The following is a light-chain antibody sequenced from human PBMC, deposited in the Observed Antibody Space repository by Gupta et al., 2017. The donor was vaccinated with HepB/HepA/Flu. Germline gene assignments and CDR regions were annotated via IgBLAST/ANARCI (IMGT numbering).Light chain of an antibody. Sequence: SSALTQPPSVSVSPGQTASITCSGDKLGNTYACWYQQKPGQSPVLVIYEDKNRTAASSERFSGSNSGNTATLTIRGTEAMDEDDYYCQAWDSSTEVFGGGTKVTVL. J-gene: IGLJ2*01. CDR3: QAWDSSTEV. CDR2: EDK. CDR1: KLGNTY. V-gene: IGLV3-1*01.